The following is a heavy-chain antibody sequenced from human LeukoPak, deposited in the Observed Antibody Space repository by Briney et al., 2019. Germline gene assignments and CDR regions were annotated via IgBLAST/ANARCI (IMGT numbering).Heavy chain of an antibody. CDR2: ISFDGSNK. CDR3: ARDVRRNYYHYYYMDV. V-gene: IGHV3-30-3*01. CDR1: GFTFASYA. Sequence: GGSLRLSCAASGFTFASYAMHWVRQAPGKGLEWLAVISFDGSNKYYADSVKGRFTISRDSSKNTLYLHMNSLRPDDTAVYYCARDVRRNYYHYYYMDVWGKGTTVTVSS. J-gene: IGHJ6*03.